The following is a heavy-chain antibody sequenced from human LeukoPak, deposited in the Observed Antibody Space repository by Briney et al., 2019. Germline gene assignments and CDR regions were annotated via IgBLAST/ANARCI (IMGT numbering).Heavy chain of an antibody. CDR2: TYYRSKWNN. D-gene: IGHD2-15*01. CDR3: ARGRYSGFDL. V-gene: IGHV6-1*01. CDR1: GDSVSTNSVA. J-gene: IGHJ3*01. Sequence: SQTLLLTCAISGDSVSTNSVAWNWIRQSPSRALEWLGRTYYRSKWNNDYAVSVRSRIAINPDTSKNQFSLQLNSVTPDDTALYFCARGRYSGFDLWGQGTMVTFSS.